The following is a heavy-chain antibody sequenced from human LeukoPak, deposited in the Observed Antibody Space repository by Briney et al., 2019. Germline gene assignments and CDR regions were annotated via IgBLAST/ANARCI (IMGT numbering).Heavy chain of an antibody. CDR3: APSTTVTTRGAFDI. CDR2: IIPILGIA. Sequence: SVKVSCKASGYTFTGYYMHWVRQAPGQGLEWMGRIIPILGIANYAQKFQGRVTITADKSTSTAYMELSSLRSEDTAVYYCAPSTTVTTRGAFDIWGQGTMVTVSS. J-gene: IGHJ3*02. V-gene: IGHV1-69*02. D-gene: IGHD4-17*01. CDR1: GYTFTGYY.